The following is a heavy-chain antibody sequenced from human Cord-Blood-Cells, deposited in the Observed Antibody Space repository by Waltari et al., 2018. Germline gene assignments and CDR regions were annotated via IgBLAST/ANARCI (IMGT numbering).Heavy chain of an antibody. CDR1: VASTSSIIST. CDR2: IYYSGST. V-gene: IGHV4-39*01. CDR3: AAGMAAAGTRWFDP. Sequence: HLKLQESGPGLGKPWGPLSPPCTAPVASTSSIISTGGWIARPPGKGLEWIGSIYYSGSTYYNPSLKSRVTISVDTSKNQFSLKLSSVTAADTAVYYCAAGMAAAGTRWFDPWGQGTLVTVSS. J-gene: IGHJ5*02. D-gene: IGHD6-13*01.